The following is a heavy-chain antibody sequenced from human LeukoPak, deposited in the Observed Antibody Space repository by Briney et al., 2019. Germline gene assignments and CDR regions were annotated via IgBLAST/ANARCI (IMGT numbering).Heavy chain of an antibody. CDR3: ARDKTMASYGSGSYIN. V-gene: IGHV1-46*01. D-gene: IGHD3-10*01. J-gene: IGHJ4*02. CDR2: INPSGGST. CDR1: GYTFTSYY. Sequence: ASVKVSCKASGYTFTSYYMHWVRQAPGQGLEWMGIINPSGGSTSYAQKFQGRVTMTRDTSISTAYMELSRLRSDDTAVYYCARDKTMASYGSGSYINWGQGTLVTVSS.